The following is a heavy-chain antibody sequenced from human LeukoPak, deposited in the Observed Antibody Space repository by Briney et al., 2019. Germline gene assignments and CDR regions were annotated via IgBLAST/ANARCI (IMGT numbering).Heavy chain of an antibody. Sequence: ASVKVSYKASGYTFTSYGISWVRQAPGQGLEWMGWISASNGNTNYAQKLQGRVTMTTDTSTSTAYMELRSLRSDDPAVDYCARELGSSTTSTSWFDPWGQGTLVSVSS. CDR1: GYTFTSYG. J-gene: IGHJ5*02. D-gene: IGHD6-6*01. CDR2: ISASNGNT. CDR3: ARELGSSTTSTSWFDP. V-gene: IGHV1-18*01.